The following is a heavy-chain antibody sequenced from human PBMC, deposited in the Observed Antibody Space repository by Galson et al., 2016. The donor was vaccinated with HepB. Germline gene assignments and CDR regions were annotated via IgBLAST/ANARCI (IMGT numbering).Heavy chain of an antibody. CDR3: ARDPRYNILTGYYNA. J-gene: IGHJ5*02. Sequence: SLRLSCAASGFTFDDYTMHWVRQAPGRGLEWVSGISWNSNNIGYADSVKGRFTISRDNAKNSLFLQMNSLGPEDTAFYYCARDPRYNILTGYYNAWGQGALVAVSS. CDR2: ISWNSNNI. D-gene: IGHD3-9*01. V-gene: IGHV3-9*01. CDR1: GFTFDDYT.